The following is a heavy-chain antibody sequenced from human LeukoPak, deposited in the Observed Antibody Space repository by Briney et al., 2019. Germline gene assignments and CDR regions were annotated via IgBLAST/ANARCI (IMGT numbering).Heavy chain of an antibody. Sequence: PSETLSLTCTVSGGSISSGSYYWSWIRQPAGKGLEWIGRIYTSGSTNYNPSLKSRVTISVDTSKNQFSLKLSSVTAADTAVYYCARGVRQPYYYYYYMDVWGKGTTVTVSS. CDR2: IYTSGST. CDR3: ARGVRQPYYYYYYMDV. CDR1: GGSISSGSYY. D-gene: IGHD6-13*01. V-gene: IGHV4-61*02. J-gene: IGHJ6*03.